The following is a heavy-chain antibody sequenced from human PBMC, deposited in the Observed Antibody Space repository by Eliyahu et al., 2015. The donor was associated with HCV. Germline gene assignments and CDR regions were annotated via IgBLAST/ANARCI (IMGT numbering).Heavy chain of an antibody. CDR1: GYTFTGYY. Sequence: QVQLVQSGAEVKKPGASVKVSCKASGYTFTGYYMHWVRQAPGQGLEWMGWINPNSGGTNYAQKFQGWVTMTRDTSISTAYMELSRLRSDDTAVYYCARELVVTPYYYYYGMDVWGQGTTVTVSS. V-gene: IGHV1-2*04. J-gene: IGHJ6*02. CDR3: ARELVVTPYYYYYGMDV. D-gene: IGHD3-22*01. CDR2: INPNSGGT.